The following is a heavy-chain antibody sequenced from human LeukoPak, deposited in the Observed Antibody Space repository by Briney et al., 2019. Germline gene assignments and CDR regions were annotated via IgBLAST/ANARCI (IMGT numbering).Heavy chain of an antibody. Sequence: GGSLRLSCAASGFTFSSYGMHWVRQAPGKGLEWVAVISYDGSNKYYADSVKGRFIISRDNSKNTLYLQMNSLRAEDTAVYYCAKGGSDPGYWGQGTLVTVSS. D-gene: IGHD6-25*01. CDR1: GFTFSSYG. CDR3: AKGGSDPGY. V-gene: IGHV3-30*18. J-gene: IGHJ4*02. CDR2: ISYDGSNK.